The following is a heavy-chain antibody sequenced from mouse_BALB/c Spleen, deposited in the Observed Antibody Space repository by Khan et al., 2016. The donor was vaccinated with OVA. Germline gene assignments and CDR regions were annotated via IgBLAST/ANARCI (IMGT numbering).Heavy chain of an antibody. CDR1: GYTFTNYG. J-gene: IGHJ3*01. V-gene: IGHV9-3-1*01. CDR2: INTYTGEP. Sequence: QIQLVQSGPELKKPGETVKISCKASGYTFTNYGMNWVKQAPGKGLKWMGWINTYTGEPTYADAFKGRFAFSLETSASTAYLQSNNLKNEDTATYFCARSNGNYWFAYWGQGTLVTVSA. CDR3: ARSNGNYWFAY. D-gene: IGHD2-1*01.